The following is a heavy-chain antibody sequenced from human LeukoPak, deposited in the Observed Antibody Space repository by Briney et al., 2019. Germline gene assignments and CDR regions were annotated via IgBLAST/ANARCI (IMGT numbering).Heavy chain of an antibody. CDR2: ISAYNGNT. CDR1: GYTFTSYS. CDR3: AREESIGSYQFLHDY. D-gene: IGHD1-26*01. J-gene: IGHJ4*02. V-gene: IGHV1-18*01. Sequence: ASVKVSCKASGYTFTSYSINWVRQAPGQGLEWMGWISAYNGNTNYAQKLQGRVTMTTDTSTSTAYMELRSLTSDDTAVYCCAREESIGSYQFLHDYWGQGTLVTVSS.